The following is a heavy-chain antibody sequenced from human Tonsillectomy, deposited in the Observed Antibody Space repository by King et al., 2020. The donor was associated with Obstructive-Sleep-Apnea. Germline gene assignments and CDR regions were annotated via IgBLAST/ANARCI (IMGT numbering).Heavy chain of an antibody. CDR2: ISAYNGNT. V-gene: IGHV1-18*04. Sequence: QLVQSGAEVKKPGASVKVSCKASGYTFTSYGISWVRQAPGQGLEWMGWISAYNGNTNYAQKLQGRVTMTTDTSTSTAYMELRSLRSDDTAVYYCARRPPFGGTGTTFDYYYSMDVWGQGTTVTVSS. D-gene: IGHD1-7*01. CDR3: ARRPPFGGTGTTFDYYYSMDV. CDR1: GYTFTSYG. J-gene: IGHJ6*02.